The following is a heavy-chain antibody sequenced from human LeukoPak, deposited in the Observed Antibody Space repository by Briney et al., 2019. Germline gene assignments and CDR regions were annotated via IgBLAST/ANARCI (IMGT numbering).Heavy chain of an antibody. D-gene: IGHD5-18*01. Sequence: GGSLRLSCAASGFTFSSYAMSWVRQAPGKGLEWVSAISGSGGSTYYADSVKGRFTISRDNFKNTLYLQVNSLRAEDTAVYYCARARGYSYRTPQPDAFDIWGQGTMVTVSS. V-gene: IGHV3-23*01. CDR1: GFTFSSYA. CDR2: ISGSGGST. J-gene: IGHJ3*02. CDR3: ARARGYSYRTPQPDAFDI.